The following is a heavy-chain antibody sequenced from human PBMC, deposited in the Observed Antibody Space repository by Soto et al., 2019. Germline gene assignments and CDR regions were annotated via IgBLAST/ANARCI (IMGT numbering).Heavy chain of an antibody. CDR2: IRYDGGSK. J-gene: IGHJ4*02. CDR3: ARPQPSGYIYGFPY. Sequence: GGSLRLSCSASGFAFYGFAIHWVRQAPGKGLEYVAAIRYDGGSKYYVDSVKGRFTISRDNSKNTLYLQMNSLRAEDTAVYYCARPQPSGYIYGFPYWGQGTMVTVSS. D-gene: IGHD5-18*01. V-gene: IGHV3-64*04. CDR1: GFAFYGFA.